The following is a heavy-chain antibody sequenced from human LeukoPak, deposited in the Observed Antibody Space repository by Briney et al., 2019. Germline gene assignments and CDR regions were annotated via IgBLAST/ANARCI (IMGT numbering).Heavy chain of an antibody. V-gene: IGHV4-34*01. J-gene: IGHJ4*02. CDR3: ARGRPVRSKFFDY. D-gene: IGHD4-17*01. Sequence: SETLSLTCAVYGGSFSGYYWSWIRQPPGKGLEWIGEINHSGSTNYNPSLKSRVTISVDTSKNQFSLKLSSVTAADTAVYYCARGRPVRSKFFDYWGQGTLVTVSS. CDR2: INHSGST. CDR1: GGSFSGYY.